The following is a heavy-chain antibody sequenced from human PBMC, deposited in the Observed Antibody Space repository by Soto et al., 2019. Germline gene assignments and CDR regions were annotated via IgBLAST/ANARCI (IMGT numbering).Heavy chain of an antibody. CDR1: GYIFTNYG. J-gene: IGHJ4*02. Sequence: SVKVSCKASGYIFTNYGISWVRQAPVQGLEWMGWISAYKGNTNYAQKFQGRVTLTTDTSTSTASMELRSLRSDDTAVYYCARDLNRVFDEDFRGTPAYWGQGTLVTVSS. CDR2: ISAYKGNT. CDR3: ARDLNRVFDEDFRGTPAY. D-gene: IGHD1-1*01. V-gene: IGHV1-18*01.